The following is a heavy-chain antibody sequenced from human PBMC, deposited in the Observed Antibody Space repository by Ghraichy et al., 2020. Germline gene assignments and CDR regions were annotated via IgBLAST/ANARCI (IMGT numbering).Heavy chain of an antibody. CDR1: GFTVSSNY. CDR2: IYSGGST. D-gene: IGHD2-2*01. V-gene: IGHV3-53*01. CDR3: AREGLYCSSTSCHPWGMDV. J-gene: IGHJ6*02. Sequence: SCAASGFTVSSNYMSWVRQAPGKGLEWVSVIYSGGSTYYADSVKGRFTISRDNSKNTLYLQMNSLRAEDTAVYYCAREGLYCSSTSCHPWGMDVWGQGTTVTVSS.